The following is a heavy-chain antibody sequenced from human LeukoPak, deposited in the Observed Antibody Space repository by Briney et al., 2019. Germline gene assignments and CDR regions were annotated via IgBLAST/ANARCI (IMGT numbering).Heavy chain of an antibody. CDR2: ISGSDGYT. J-gene: IGHJ4*02. D-gene: IGHD5-18*01. CDR1: GFTLSSYA. V-gene: IGHV3-23*01. CDR3: AKQDTSMDYFDY. Sequence: PGGSLRLSCAASGFTLSSYALSWVRQAPGKGLDCVSVISGSDGYTYYADSVKGRFTISRDNSKNTLYLQMNSLRAEDTAIYYCAKQDTSMDYFDYWGRGTLVSVSS.